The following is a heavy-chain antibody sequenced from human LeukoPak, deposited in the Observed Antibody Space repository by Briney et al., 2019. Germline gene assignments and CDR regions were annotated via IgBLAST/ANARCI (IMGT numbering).Heavy chain of an antibody. Sequence: ASVKVSCKASGYTFTSYDINWVRQATGQGLEWMGWMNPNSGNTGYAQKFQGRVTMTRNTSISTAYMELSSLRSEDTAVYYCARAYYDILTGYRYGMDVWGQGTTVTVSS. D-gene: IGHD3-9*01. CDR1: GYTFTSYD. V-gene: IGHV1-8*01. J-gene: IGHJ6*02. CDR2: MNPNSGNT. CDR3: ARAYYDILTGYRYGMDV.